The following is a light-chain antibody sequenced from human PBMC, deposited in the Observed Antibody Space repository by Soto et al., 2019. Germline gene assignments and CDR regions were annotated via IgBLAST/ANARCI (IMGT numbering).Light chain of an antibody. V-gene: IGKV3-20*01. CDR2: DAS. CDR3: QQYNNWPPIT. Sequence: ESVLAQAPGAPSLSLRESAAPSLEARQSVSSTYLTWYHQKPGQAPRLLIYDASRRATGIPDRFSGSGSGTDFSLTISRLEPEDFAVYYCQQYNNWPPITFGQGTRLEIK. CDR1: QSVSSTY. J-gene: IGKJ5*01.